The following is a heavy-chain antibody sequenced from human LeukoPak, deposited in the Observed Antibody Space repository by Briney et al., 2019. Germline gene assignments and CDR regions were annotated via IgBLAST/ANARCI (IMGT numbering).Heavy chain of an antibody. CDR3: ARALAQGYCSGGSCSDDRYYFDY. D-gene: IGHD2-15*01. CDR2: TFKSGST. Sequence: SETLSLTCIVSGDSISRYSWSWVRQPPGKGLDWITYTFKSGSTYYNPFLKSRVTISVDTSKNQFSLRLNSLTAADTAVYHCARALAQGYCSGGSCSDDRYYFDYWGQGTLVTVSS. J-gene: IGHJ4*02. V-gene: IGHV4-59*01. CDR1: GDSISRYS.